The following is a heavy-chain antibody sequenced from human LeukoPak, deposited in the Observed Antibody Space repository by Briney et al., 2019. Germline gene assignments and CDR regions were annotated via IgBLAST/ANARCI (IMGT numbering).Heavy chain of an antibody. CDR1: GYSISSGYY. D-gene: IGHD2-15*01. V-gene: IGHV4-38-2*02. CDR2: INHSGST. Sequence: SETLSLTCTVSGYSISSGYYWGWIRQPPGKGLEWIGEINHSGSTNYNPSLKSRVTISVDTSKNQFSLKLSSVTAADTAVYYCARGLKVAATNYYMDVWGKGTTVTVSS. J-gene: IGHJ6*03. CDR3: ARGLKVAATNYYMDV.